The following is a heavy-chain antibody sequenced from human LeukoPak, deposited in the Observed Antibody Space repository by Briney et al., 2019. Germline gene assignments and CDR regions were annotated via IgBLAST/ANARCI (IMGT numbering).Heavy chain of an antibody. CDR1: GGSFSGYY. V-gene: IGHV4-34*01. Sequence: SETLSLTCAVYGGSFSGYYWSWIRQPPGKGLEWIGEINHSGSTNYNPSLKSRVTISVDTSKNQFSLKLSSVTAADTAVYYCAKRPLVTYYYYGMDVWGQGTTVTVSS. CDR3: AKRPLVTYYYYGMDV. CDR2: INHSGST. J-gene: IGHJ6*02. D-gene: IGHD4-4*01.